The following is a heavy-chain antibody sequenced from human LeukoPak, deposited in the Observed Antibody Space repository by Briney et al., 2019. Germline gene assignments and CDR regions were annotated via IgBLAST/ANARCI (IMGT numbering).Heavy chain of an antibody. D-gene: IGHD2-15*01. CDR1: GFTFSSYS. J-gene: IGHJ4*02. CDR3: AKSPVSSCRGSFCYPFDY. Sequence: GGSLRLSCAASGFTFSSYSMNWARQAPGKGLEWVSAISGSDDGTYYADSVKGRFTISRDNSRNTLYLQMNTLRAEDTAVYFCAKSPVSSCRGSFCYPFDYWGQGNLVTVSS. V-gene: IGHV3-23*01. CDR2: ISGSDDGT.